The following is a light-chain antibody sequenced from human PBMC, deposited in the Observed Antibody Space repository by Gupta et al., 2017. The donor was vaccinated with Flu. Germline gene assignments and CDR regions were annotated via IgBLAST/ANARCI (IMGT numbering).Light chain of an antibody. CDR2: AAS. V-gene: IGKV3D-15*01. CDR3: QQNNQWGTLT. CDR1: QNVACN. J-gene: IGKJ4*01. Sequence: ATLVLSPGERATPSFRASQNVACNLVWYQHAPGQAPRLLIYAASTSDTCIPARFRGSGSGTDFPLNISIRQSEDCAVYYFQQNNQWGTLTFGGWTKVELK.